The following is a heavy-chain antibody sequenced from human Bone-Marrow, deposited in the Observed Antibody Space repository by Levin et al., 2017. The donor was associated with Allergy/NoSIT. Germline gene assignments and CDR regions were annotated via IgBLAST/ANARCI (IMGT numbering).Heavy chain of an antibody. J-gene: IGHJ4*02. V-gene: IGHV3-30-3*01. Sequence: GESLKISCAISGFTFDNYAMHWVRQAPGKGLEWVAVITYDESGKYYADSVRGRFTISRDNSKNTLSLEMDSLRPEDTAVYYCARDFAEEFTIPWLFFDYWGQGTLVTVSS. CDR2: ITYDESGK. CDR1: GFTFDNYA. CDR3: ARDFAEEFTIPWLFFDY. D-gene: IGHD3-3*01.